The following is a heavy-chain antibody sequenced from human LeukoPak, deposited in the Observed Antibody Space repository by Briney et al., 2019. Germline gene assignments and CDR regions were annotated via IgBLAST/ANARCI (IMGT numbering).Heavy chain of an antibody. D-gene: IGHD3-9*01. CDR1: GFTFSSYA. J-gene: IGHJ2*01. V-gene: IGHV3-30*04. CDR2: MSYDGSNK. Sequence: GGSLRLSCAASGFTFSSYAMHWVRQAPGKGLEWVAVMSYDGSNKYYADSVKGRFTISRDNSKNTLYLQMNSLRAEDTAVYYCARGVRYARRGWYFDLWGRGTLVTVSS. CDR3: ARGVRYARRGWYFDL.